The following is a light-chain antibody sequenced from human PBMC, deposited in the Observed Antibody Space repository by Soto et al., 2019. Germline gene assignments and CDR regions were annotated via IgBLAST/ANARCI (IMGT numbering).Light chain of an antibody. CDR1: QSISSY. V-gene: IGKV1-39*01. CDR2: AAS. CDR3: QQSYSTPLT. J-gene: IGKJ1*01. Sequence: DIQMTQSPSSLSASVGDRVTITCRASQSISSYLNWYQQKPGKAPKLLIYAASSLQSGVPSRFSGSGSGTQFTLNITSLKPEDFATYYCQQSYSTPLTLGQRTTEEIK.